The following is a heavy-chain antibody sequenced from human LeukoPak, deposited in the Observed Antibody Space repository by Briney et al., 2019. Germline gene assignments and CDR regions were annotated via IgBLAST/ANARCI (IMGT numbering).Heavy chain of an antibody. V-gene: IGHV1-8*03. CDR1: GYTFTSYD. J-gene: IGHJ4*02. Sequence: ASVKVSCKASGYTFTSYDINWVRQATGQGLEWMGWMNPNSGNTGYAQKFQGRVTITRNTSISTAYMELSSLRSEDTAVYYCATDRRKYYDSSGYPSPHFDYWGQGTLVTVSS. D-gene: IGHD3-22*01. CDR2: MNPNSGNT. CDR3: ATDRRKYYDSSGYPSPHFDY.